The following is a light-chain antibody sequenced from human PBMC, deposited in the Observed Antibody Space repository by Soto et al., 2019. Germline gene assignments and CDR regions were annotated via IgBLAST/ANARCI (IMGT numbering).Light chain of an antibody. CDR2: VNGDGSH. V-gene: IGLV4-69*01. CDR1: SGHTSYS. J-gene: IGLJ3*02. Sequence: QPVLTQSPSVSASLGAAVKISCTLNSGHTSYSIAWHQKQPDKGPRCLMRVNGDGSHTRVDGIPDRFSSSGSGPERFLTISRLQSEDEGHYYCQAWGTGSWIFGGGTKLTVL. CDR3: QAWGTGSWI.